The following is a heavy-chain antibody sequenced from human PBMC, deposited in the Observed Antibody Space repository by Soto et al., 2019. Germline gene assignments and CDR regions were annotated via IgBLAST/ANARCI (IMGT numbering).Heavy chain of an antibody. J-gene: IGHJ4*02. D-gene: IGHD3-10*01. CDR3: VRDLDGSGSYYTDY. CDR1: GYSLINYG. V-gene: IGHV1-18*01. CDR2: ISVHNGNT. Sequence: GASVKVYCKAAGYSLINYGITWGRQAPGQGLEWMGRISVHNGNTNYAQKLQGRVTMTTDTSTSTAYMELRSLRSDDTAVYYCVRDLDGSGSYYTDYWGPGTLVTVSS.